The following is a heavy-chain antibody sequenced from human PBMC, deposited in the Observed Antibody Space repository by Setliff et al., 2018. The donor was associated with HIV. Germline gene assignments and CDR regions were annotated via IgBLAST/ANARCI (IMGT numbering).Heavy chain of an antibody. CDR2: FYYSGTS. D-gene: IGHD6-19*01. J-gene: IGHJ4*02. V-gene: IGHV4-39*07. CDR3: AKGENEQWLVVGLFDY. Sequence: SETLSLTCAVSGDSINNSTYYWGWIRQPPGKGLEWIGGFYYSGTSYYNPSLRSRHTISVDTSKNQFSLKLNSVTAADTVMYYCAKGENEQWLVVGLFDYWGQGTLVTVSS. CDR1: GDSINNSTYY.